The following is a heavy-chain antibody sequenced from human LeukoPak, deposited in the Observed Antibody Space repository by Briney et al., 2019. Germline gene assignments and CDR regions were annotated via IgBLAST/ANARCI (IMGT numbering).Heavy chain of an antibody. V-gene: IGHV3-20*04. J-gene: IGHJ4*02. CDR1: GFTFSNYG. D-gene: IGHD3-22*01. CDR2: VNWNGGST. CDR3: ARASLYDNSAYYLDY. Sequence: GGSLRLSCAASGFTFSNYGMSWVRQAPGKGLEWVSGVNWNGGSTGYADSVKGRFTISRDNAKNSLYLQMNSLRAEDTALYYCARASLYDNSAYYLDYWGQGTLVTVSS.